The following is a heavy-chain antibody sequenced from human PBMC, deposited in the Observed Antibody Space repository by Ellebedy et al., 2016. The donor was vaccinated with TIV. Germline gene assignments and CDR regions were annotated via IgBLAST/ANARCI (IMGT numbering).Heavy chain of an antibody. V-gene: IGHV4-59*01. J-gene: IGHJ4*02. D-gene: IGHD6-19*01. Sequence: SETLSLTCTVSGVSLSGYYWTWVRQPPGREVEWIGWIHYSGATYYNPSVMGRVAISLDTSKNQFSLDLRSVTAADTAVYYCARDLDGSGWYGYWGQGTLVTVSS. CDR1: GVSLSGYY. CDR2: IHYSGAT. CDR3: ARDLDGSGWYGY.